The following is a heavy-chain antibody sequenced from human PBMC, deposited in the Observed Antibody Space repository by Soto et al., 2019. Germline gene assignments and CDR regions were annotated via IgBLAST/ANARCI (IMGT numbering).Heavy chain of an antibody. Sequence: ASVKVSCKASGYTFTSYAMHWVRQAPGQRLEWMGWINAGNGNTKYSQKFQGRVTMTRDTSTSTVYMELSSLRSEDTAVYYCARGPENYGMDVWGQGTTVTVSS. V-gene: IGHV1-3*01. J-gene: IGHJ6*02. CDR1: GYTFTSYA. CDR2: INAGNGNT. CDR3: ARGPENYGMDV.